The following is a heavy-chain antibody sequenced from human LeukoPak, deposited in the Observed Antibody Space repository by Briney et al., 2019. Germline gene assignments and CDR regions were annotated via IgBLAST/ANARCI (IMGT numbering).Heavy chain of an antibody. Sequence: GASVKVSCKPSGYTFTGYYMHWVRQAPGQGLEWMGWINPNSGGTNYAQKFQGRVTMTRDPSISPAYMELSRLRSDDTAVYYCARDGVGYYDSSGYYYFQHWGQGTLVTVSS. CDR1: GYTFTGYY. CDR3: ARDGVGYYDSSGYYYFQH. J-gene: IGHJ1*01. CDR2: INPNSGGT. D-gene: IGHD3-22*01. V-gene: IGHV1-2*02.